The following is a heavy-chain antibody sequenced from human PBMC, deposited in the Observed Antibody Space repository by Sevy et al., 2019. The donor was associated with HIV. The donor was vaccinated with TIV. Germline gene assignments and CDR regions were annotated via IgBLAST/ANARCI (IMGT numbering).Heavy chain of an antibody. J-gene: IGHJ1*01. D-gene: IGHD1-1*01. Sequence: GGSLRLSCAASGFIFSDYYMSWIRQAPGKGLEWVSYISSSGSTIYYADSVKGRFTISRDNAKKSGHLQINSLRAEDTAVYYCARGGDWNQALFHHWGQGTLVTVSS. V-gene: IGHV3-11*01. CDR3: ARGGDWNQALFHH. CDR2: ISSSGSTI. CDR1: GFIFSDYY.